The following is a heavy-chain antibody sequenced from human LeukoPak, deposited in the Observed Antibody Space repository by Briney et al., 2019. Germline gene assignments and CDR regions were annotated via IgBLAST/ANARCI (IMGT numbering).Heavy chain of an antibody. CDR1: GYSFADFW. J-gene: IGHJ6*02. D-gene: IGHD3-22*01. V-gene: IGHV5-51*01. CDR3: ARLKFMNYYDSSGSGMDV. Sequence: GESLKISCKGSGYSFADFWIGWVRQRSGKGLEWMWSIYPGDSATRYSPSFQGQVTTSVDKSSRTAYLQWSSLKASDTAMYYCARLKFMNYYDSSGSGMDVWGQGTPVTVSS. CDR2: IYPGDSAT.